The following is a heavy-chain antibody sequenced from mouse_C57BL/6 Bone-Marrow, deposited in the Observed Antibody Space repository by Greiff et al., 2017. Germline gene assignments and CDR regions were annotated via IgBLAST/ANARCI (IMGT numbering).Heavy chain of an antibody. D-gene: IGHD2-1*01. CDR1: GYTFTTYP. V-gene: IGHV1-47*01. J-gene: IGHJ2*01. CDR3: ARGGNYGGYYFDY. Sequence: QVQLQQSGAELVKPGASVKMSCKASGYTFTTYPIEWMKQNHGKSLEWIGNFHPYNDDTKYNEKFKGKATLTVEQSSSTVYLELGRLTSDDSAVYDCARGGNYGGYYFDYWGQGTTLTVSS. CDR2: FHPYNDDT.